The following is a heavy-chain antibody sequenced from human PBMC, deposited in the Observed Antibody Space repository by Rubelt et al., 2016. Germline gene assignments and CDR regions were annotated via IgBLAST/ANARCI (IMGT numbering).Heavy chain of an antibody. CDR3: ANGGVAARPGWVYDY. Sequence: QVQLQESGPGLVKPSETLSLTCTVSGGSISSYYWSWIRQPAGKGLEWIGRIYTSGSTNYNPSLKSRFTMSVDTVKNQFSLKLSSVTAADTAVYYCANGGVAARPGWVYDYWGQGTLVTVSS. J-gene: IGHJ4*02. V-gene: IGHV4-4*07. CDR2: IYTSGST. CDR1: GGSISSYY. D-gene: IGHD6-6*01.